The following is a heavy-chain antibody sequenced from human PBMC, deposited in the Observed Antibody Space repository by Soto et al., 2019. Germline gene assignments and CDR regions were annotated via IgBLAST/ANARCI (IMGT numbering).Heavy chain of an antibody. CDR3: ANGHDNYFYYGMDV. J-gene: IGHJ6*02. D-gene: IGHD1-1*01. V-gene: IGHV1-69*04. CDR2: FIPIVAMA. Sequence: PSVKVSCKASGGTLSNFAISWVRQAPGQGLEWVGTFIPIVAMAKYGQNFQGRVTISADQSTNTLFMELRSLSYEDTAMYYYANGHDNYFYYGMDVWGQGTTVTVSS. CDR1: GGTLSNFA.